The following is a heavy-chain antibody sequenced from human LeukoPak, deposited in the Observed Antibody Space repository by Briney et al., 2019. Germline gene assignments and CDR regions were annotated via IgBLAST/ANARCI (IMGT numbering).Heavy chain of an antibody. D-gene: IGHD3-3*01. CDR1: GFTFDDYA. CDR3: ARGVGYDFWSGYYTGNYFDY. J-gene: IGHJ4*02. V-gene: IGHV3-9*01. CDR2: ISWNSGSI. Sequence: PGGSLRLSCAASGFTFDDYAMHWVRQAPGKGLEWVSGISWNSGSIGYADSVKGRFTISRDNAKNSLYLQMNSLRAEDTAVYYCARGVGYDFWSGYYTGNYFDYWGQGTLVTVSS.